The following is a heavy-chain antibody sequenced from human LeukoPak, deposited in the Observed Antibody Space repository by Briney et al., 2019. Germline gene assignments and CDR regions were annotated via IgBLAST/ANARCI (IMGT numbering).Heavy chain of an antibody. CDR3: ARDRPYYYGSGSYSDY. CDR2: INHSGST. Sequence: SETLSLTCAVYGGSFSGYYWSWTRQPPGKGLEWIGEINHSGSTNYNPSLKSRVTISVDTSKNQFSLKLSSVTAADTAVYYCARDRPYYYGSGSYSDYWGQGTLVTVSS. D-gene: IGHD3-10*01. J-gene: IGHJ4*02. CDR1: GGSFSGYY. V-gene: IGHV4-34*01.